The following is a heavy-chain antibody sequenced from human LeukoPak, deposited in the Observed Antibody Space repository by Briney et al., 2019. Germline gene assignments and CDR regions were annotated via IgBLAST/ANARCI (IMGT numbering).Heavy chain of an antibody. CDR3: ARDQKFGVVIITHAFDI. Sequence: SETLSLTCTVSGGSISSYYWSWIRQPAGKGLEWIGRIYTSGSTNYNPSLKSRVTMSVDTFKNQFSLKLSSVTAADTAVYYCARDQKFGVVIITHAFDIWGQGTMVTVSS. J-gene: IGHJ3*02. V-gene: IGHV4-4*07. CDR2: IYTSGST. D-gene: IGHD3-3*01. CDR1: GGSISSYY.